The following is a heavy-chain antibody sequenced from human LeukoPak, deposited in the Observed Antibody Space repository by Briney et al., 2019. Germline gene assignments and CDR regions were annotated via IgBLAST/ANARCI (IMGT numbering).Heavy chain of an antibody. D-gene: IGHD5-24*01. Sequence: PGRSLRLSCATSGFTFTSYGMHWVRQAPGKGLEWVAVIWYDGSNKYYADSVKGRFTISRDDSKNTLYLQMNSLGAEDTAVYYCARDRAIDWGQGTLVTVSS. V-gene: IGHV3-33*01. J-gene: IGHJ4*02. CDR2: IWYDGSNK. CDR1: GFTFTSYG. CDR3: ARDRAID.